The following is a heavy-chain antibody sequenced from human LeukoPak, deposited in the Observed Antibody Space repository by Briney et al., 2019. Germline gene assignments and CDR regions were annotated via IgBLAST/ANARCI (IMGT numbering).Heavy chain of an antibody. CDR3: ARDDYDFWSGYSQDAFDI. CDR2: ISAYNGNT. D-gene: IGHD3-3*01. CDR1: GYTFTSYG. V-gene: IGHV1-18*01. J-gene: IGHJ3*02. Sequence: ASVKVSCKASGYTFTSYGISWVRQAPGQGLEWMGWISAYNGNTDYAQKLQGRVTMTTDTSTSTAYMELRSLRSDDTAVYYCARDDYDFWSGYSQDAFDIWGQGTMVTVSS.